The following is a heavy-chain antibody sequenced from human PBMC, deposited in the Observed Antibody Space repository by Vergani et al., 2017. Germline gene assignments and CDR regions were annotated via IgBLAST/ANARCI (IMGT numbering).Heavy chain of an antibody. D-gene: IGHD4-17*01. J-gene: IGHJ4*02. CDR1: GFTFSSYG. CDR3: AKDANYGVWMLRYFYD. V-gene: IGHV3-30*02. CDR2: IRYDGSNK. Sequence: QVQLVESGGGVVQPGGSLRLSCAASGFTFSSYGMHWVRQAPGKGLEWVAFIRYDGSNKYYADSVKGRFTISRDNSKNTLYLQMNSRRAEDTAVYYCAKDANYGVWMLRYFYDWGQGTLVTVSS.